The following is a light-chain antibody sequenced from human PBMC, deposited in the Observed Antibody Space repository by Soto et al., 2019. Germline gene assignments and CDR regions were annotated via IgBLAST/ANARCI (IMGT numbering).Light chain of an antibody. J-gene: IGKJ2*01. CDR1: QSISSN. V-gene: IGKV3-15*01. CDR3: QQYNTWPPYT. CDR2: GAS. Sequence: EIVMTQSPVTLSVSPGERATLSCGASQSISSNLAWHQQKPGQAPRLLIYGASTRATGVPARFSGSGSGTEFTLTISSLQSEDFAVYYCQQYNTWPPYTFGQGTKVDIK.